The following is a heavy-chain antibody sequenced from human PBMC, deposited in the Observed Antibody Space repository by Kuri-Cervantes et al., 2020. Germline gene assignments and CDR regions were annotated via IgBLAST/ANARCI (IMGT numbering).Heavy chain of an antibody. CDR1: GLTFSSYG. J-gene: IGHJ4*02. CDR2: IWYDGSNK. CDR3: ARDWGACSGGSCYG. D-gene: IGHD2-15*01. V-gene: IGHV3-33*08. Sequence: GGSLRLSCGASGLTFSSYGMHWVRQAPGKGLEWVAVIWYDGSNKYYADSVKGRFTISRDNSKNTLYLQMNSLRAEDTAVYYCARDWGACSGGSCYGWGQGTLVTVSS.